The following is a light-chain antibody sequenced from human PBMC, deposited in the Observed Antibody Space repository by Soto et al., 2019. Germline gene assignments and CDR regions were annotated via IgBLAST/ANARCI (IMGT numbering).Light chain of an antibody. Sequence: QSALTQPASVSGSPGQSITISCTGTSSDVGGYNYVSWYQQHPGKAPKLMIYDVSNRPSGVSNRFSGSKSGNTASLTISGLQAEDEADYYCRSYTSGSTLVVFGTGTKLTVL. V-gene: IGLV2-14*01. CDR1: SSDVGGYNY. J-gene: IGLJ1*01. CDR2: DVS. CDR3: RSYTSGSTLVV.